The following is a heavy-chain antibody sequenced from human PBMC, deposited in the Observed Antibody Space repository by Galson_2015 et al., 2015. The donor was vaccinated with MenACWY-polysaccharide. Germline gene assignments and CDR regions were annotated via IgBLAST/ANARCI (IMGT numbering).Heavy chain of an antibody. CDR2: IRSKAYGGTT. CDR1: GFTFGDYA. V-gene: IGHV3-49*03. CDR3: TRQAHSDILTGYSMYLDY. D-gene: IGHD3-9*01. Sequence: SLRLSCAASGFTFGDYAMSWFRQAPGKGLEWVGFIRSKAYGGTTEYAASVKGRFTISRDDSKSIAYLQMNSLKTEDTAVYYCTRQAHSDILTGYSMYLDYWAREPWSPSPQ. J-gene: IGHJ4*02.